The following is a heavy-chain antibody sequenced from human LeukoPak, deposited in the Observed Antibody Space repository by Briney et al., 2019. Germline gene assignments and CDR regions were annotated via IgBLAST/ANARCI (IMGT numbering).Heavy chain of an antibody. CDR3: ARGGPNYGGNSLFFPWFDP. D-gene: IGHD4-23*01. J-gene: IGHJ5*02. Sequence: SETLSLTCAVYGGSFSGYYWSWIRQPPGKGLEWIGEINHSGSTNYNPSLKSRVTISVDTSKNQFSLKLSSVTAADTAVYYCARGGPNYGGNSLFFPWFDPWGQGTLVTVSP. CDR2: INHSGST. V-gene: IGHV4-34*01. CDR1: GGSFSGYY.